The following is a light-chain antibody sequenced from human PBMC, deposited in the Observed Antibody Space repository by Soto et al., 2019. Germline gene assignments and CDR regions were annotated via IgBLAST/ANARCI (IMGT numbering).Light chain of an antibody. J-gene: IGKJ4*01. CDR3: QQYGSSPLT. Sequence: EIVLTQSPGTLSLSPGERATLSCRASQSVNNNYLAWYQQKPGQAPRLPIYGASRRATGIPDRFSGSGSGTDFTLTISRLEPEDFAVYSCQQYGSSPLTFGGGTKVEIK. CDR1: QSVNNNY. V-gene: IGKV3-20*01. CDR2: GAS.